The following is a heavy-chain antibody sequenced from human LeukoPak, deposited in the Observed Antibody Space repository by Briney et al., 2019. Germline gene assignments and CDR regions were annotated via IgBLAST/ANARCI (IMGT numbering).Heavy chain of an antibody. D-gene: IGHD1-26*01. V-gene: IGHV3-7*01. Sequence: GGSLRLSCAASGFTFTSYWMTWVRQAPGKGLEWVANIKQDGSEKYYVDSVKGRLTISRDNAKNSLYLQMDSLRVEDTAVYYCARVRGSQSFDYWGQGTLVTVSS. J-gene: IGHJ4*02. CDR2: IKQDGSEK. CDR3: ARVRGSQSFDY. CDR1: GFTFTSYW.